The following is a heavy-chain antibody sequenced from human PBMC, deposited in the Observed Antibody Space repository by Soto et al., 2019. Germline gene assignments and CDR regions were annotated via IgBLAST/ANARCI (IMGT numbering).Heavy chain of an antibody. CDR3: ATMKTETTVTTSSASGAFDI. CDR2: FDPEDGET. D-gene: IGHD4-4*01. J-gene: IGHJ3*02. CDR1: GYTLTELS. Sequence: ASVKVSCKVSGYTLTELSMHWVRQAPGKGLEWMGGFDPEDGETIYAQKFQGRVTMTEDTSTDTAYMELSSLRSEDTAVYYCATMKTETTVTTSSASGAFDIWGQGTMVTVSS. V-gene: IGHV1-24*01.